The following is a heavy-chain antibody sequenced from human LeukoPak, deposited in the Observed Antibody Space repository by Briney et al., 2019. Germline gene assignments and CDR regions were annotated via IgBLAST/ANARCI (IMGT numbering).Heavy chain of an antibody. CDR3: ARDFDYSGDDRFDY. CDR1: GYTFIGYY. V-gene: IGHV1-2*02. D-gene: IGHD5-12*01. CDR2: INPNSGGT. J-gene: IGHJ4*02. Sequence: GASVTVSCKASGYTFIGYYMHWVRPAPGQGPEWMGWINPNSGGTNYAQKFQGRVTMTRDTSISTAYMEVNRLRSDDTAVYYCARDFDYSGDDRFDYWGQGTLVTVSS.